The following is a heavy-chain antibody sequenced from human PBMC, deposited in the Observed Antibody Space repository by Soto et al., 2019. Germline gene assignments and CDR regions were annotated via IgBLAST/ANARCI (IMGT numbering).Heavy chain of an antibody. CDR1: GFTFSSYG. Sequence: TGGSLRLSCAASGFTFSSYGMHWVRQAPGKGLEWVAVISYDGSNKYYADSVKGRFTISRDNSKNTLYLQMNSLRAEDTAVYYCAILPGGGNSLGGYYYYGMDVWGQGTTVTVSS. CDR2: ISYDGSNK. V-gene: IGHV3-30*03. J-gene: IGHJ6*02. D-gene: IGHD2-21*02. CDR3: AILPGGGNSLGGYYYYGMDV.